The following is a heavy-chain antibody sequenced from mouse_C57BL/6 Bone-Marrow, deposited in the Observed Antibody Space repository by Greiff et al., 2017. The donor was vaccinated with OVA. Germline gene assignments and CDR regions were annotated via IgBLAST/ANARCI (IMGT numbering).Heavy chain of an antibody. Sequence: EVKLVESEGGLVQPGSSMKLSCTASGFTFSDYYMAWVRQVPEKGLEWVANINYDGSSTYYLDSLKSRFIISRDHAKNILYLQMSSLKSEDTATYYCAREGHYGSSYWYFDVWGTGTTVTVSS. CDR2: INYDGSST. J-gene: IGHJ1*03. CDR1: GFTFSDYY. V-gene: IGHV5-16*01. CDR3: AREGHYGSSYWYFDV. D-gene: IGHD1-1*01.